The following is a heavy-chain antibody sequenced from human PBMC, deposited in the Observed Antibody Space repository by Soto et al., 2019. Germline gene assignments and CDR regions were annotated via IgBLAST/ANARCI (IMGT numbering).Heavy chain of an antibody. CDR2: ISISGVTT. CDR1: GITFSSYA. CDR3: AKVQGSPDPFTH. J-gene: IGHJ4*02. Sequence: EVQLLDSGGGLVQPGGSLRLSCAASGITFSSYAMSWVRHAPGRGLEWVATISISGVTTYYADSVKGRFTMYRDKSKNTLYLHMNSLKAEDTAVYYCAKVQGSPDPFTHWGQGTMVTVSS. V-gene: IGHV3-23*01.